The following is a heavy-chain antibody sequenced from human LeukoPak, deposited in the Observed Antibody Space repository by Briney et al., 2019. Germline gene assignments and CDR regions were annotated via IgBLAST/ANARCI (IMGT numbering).Heavy chain of an antibody. D-gene: IGHD2-15*01. CDR1: GYTFTSYD. J-gene: IGHJ4*02. Sequence: GASVKVSCKASGYTFTSYDINWVRQAPGQGLEWMGRIIPILGIANYAQKFQGRVTITADKSTSTAYVELSSLRSEDTAVYYCASSLYCSGGSCYRPVDYWGQGTLVTVSS. CDR2: IIPILGIA. CDR3: ASSLYCSGGSCYRPVDY. V-gene: IGHV1-69*04.